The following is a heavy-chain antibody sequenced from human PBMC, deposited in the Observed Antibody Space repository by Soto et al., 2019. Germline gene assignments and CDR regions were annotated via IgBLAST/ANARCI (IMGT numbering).Heavy chain of an antibody. V-gene: IGHV4-34*01. CDR3: ARGRFLYGDYHIDY. J-gene: IGHJ4*02. D-gene: IGHD4-17*01. CDR1: GGSFSGYY. Sequence: PSETLSLTCAVYGGSFSGYYWSWIRQPPGKGLEWIGEINHSGSTNYNPSLKSRVTISVDTSKNQFSLKLSSVTAADTAVYYCARGRFLYGDYHIDYWGQGTLVTVSS. CDR2: INHSGST.